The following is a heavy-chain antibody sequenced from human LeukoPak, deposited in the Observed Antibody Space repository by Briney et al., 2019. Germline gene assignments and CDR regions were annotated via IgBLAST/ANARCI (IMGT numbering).Heavy chain of an antibody. CDR2: IIPIFGTA. CDR1: GCTFSSYA. CDR3: ARQWLRGGFDY. Sequence: GASVKVSCKASGCTFSSYAISWVRQAPGQGLEWMGGIIPIFGTANYAQKFQGRVTITADESTSTAYMELSSLRSEDTAVYYCARQWLRGGFDYWGQGTLVTVSS. J-gene: IGHJ4*02. V-gene: IGHV1-69*13. D-gene: IGHD5-12*01.